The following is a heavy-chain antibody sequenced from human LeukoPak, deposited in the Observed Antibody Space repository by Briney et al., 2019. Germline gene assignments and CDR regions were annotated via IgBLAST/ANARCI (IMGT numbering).Heavy chain of an antibody. CDR2: FTWNGDKT. CDR3: AKLKAWYGEGYLDY. D-gene: IGHD3-10*01. J-gene: IGHJ4*02. Sequence: GGSLRLSCTASGFKLDDYDMSWVRHVPGKGLEWVSGFTWNGDKTGYAHSVRRSFAISRDNSKDTLYLQMNSLRADGTAVYYCAKLKAWYGEGYLDYWGQGTVVTVSS. CDR1: GFKLDDYD. V-gene: IGHV3-20*04.